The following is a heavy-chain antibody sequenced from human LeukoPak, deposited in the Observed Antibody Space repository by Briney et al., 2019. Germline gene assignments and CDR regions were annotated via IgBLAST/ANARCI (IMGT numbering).Heavy chain of an antibody. Sequence: PGGSLRLSCAASGFTFSSYSINWVRQAPGKGLEWVSYISSSSSTIYYADSVKGRFTISRDNAKNSLYLQMNSLRAEDTAVYYCARVVSIAAAGPAFDPWGQGTLVTVSS. CDR2: ISSSSSTI. V-gene: IGHV3-48*01. D-gene: IGHD6-13*01. J-gene: IGHJ5*02. CDR1: GFTFSSYS. CDR3: ARVVSIAAAGPAFDP.